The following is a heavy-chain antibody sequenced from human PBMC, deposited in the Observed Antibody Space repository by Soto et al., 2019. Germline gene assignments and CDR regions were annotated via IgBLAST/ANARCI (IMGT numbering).Heavy chain of an antibody. CDR1: GFTFGSYA. V-gene: IGHV3-23*01. CDR2: ISGTGDSS. CDR3: ANDNGNYGSGSFSH. J-gene: IGHJ4*02. Sequence: EVQLLESGGGLVQPGGSLRLSCAASGFTFGSYAMSWVRQAPGKGLEGVSVISGTGDSSEYTKSVKGGLTISRDYSKNTVFLQKNSLRAEDTAVYFCANDNGNYGSGSFSHWGQGTLVTVSS. D-gene: IGHD3-10*01.